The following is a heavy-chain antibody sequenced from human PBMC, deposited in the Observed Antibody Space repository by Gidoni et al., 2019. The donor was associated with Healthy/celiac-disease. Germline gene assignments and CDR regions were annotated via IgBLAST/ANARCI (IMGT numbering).Heavy chain of an antibody. CDR1: GFTFRSYA. D-gene: IGHD4-17*01. V-gene: IGHV3-30-3*01. Sequence: QVQLVESGGGVVQPGRSLRLSCAASGFTFRSYAMHWVSQAPGKGLAWVEVISYDGSNKYYADYVKGRFTISRDNSKNTLYLQMNSLRAEDTAVDYCARAGVNDYGDPPFDYWGQGTLVTVSS. CDR2: ISYDGSNK. CDR3: ARAGVNDYGDPPFDY. J-gene: IGHJ4*02.